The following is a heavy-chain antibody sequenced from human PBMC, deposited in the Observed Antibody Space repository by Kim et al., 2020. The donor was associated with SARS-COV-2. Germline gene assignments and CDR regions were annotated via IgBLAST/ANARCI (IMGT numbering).Heavy chain of an antibody. D-gene: IGHD6-6*01. V-gene: IGHV4-39*01. Sequence: SETLSLTCTVSGGSISSSSYYWGWIRQPPGKGLEWIGSIYYSGSTYYNPSLKSRVTISVDTSKNQFSLKLSSVTAADTAVYYCARPLSSIAARHYYYYGMDGWGQGTTVTVSS. J-gene: IGHJ6*02. CDR1: GGSISSSSYY. CDR2: IYYSGST. CDR3: ARPLSSIAARHYYYYGMDG.